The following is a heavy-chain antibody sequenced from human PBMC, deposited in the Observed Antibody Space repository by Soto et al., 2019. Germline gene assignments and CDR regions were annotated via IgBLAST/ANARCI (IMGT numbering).Heavy chain of an antibody. J-gene: IGHJ3*02. CDR1: GYSFTSYW. Sequence: LKISCKGSGYSFTSYWIGWVRQMPEKGLQWMGIIYPGDSDTRYSPSFQGQVTISADKSISTAYLQWSSLKASDTAMYYCARLILGATDAFDIWGQGTMVTVSS. D-gene: IGHD1-26*01. CDR2: IYPGDSDT. V-gene: IGHV5-51*01. CDR3: ARLILGATDAFDI.